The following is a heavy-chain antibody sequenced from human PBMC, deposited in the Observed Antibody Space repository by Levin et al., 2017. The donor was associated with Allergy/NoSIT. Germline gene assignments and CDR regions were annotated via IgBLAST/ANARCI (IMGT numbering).Heavy chain of an antibody. CDR3: AKEGVGATFDY. Sequence: GESLKISCAASGFTFGSYGMSWVRQAPGKGLDWVSTIRGITSTTYLADSVKGRFTISRDNSKNTLYLQMNSLRAEDTAIYYCAKEGVGATFDYWGQGTLVTVSS. CDR1: GFTFGSYG. J-gene: IGHJ4*02. V-gene: IGHV3-23*01. D-gene: IGHD1-26*01. CDR2: IRGITSTT.